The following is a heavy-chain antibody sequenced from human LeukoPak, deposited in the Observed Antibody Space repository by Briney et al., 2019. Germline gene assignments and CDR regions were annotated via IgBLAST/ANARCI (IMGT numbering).Heavy chain of an antibody. J-gene: IGHJ5*02. D-gene: IGHD3-10*01. CDR1: GFTFSSYS. CDR3: AMSLATMVRGVLNWFDP. CDR2: ISSSSSYI. Sequence: GGSLRLSCAASGFTFSSYSMNWVRQAPGKGLDWVSSISSSSSYIYYADSVKGRFTISRDNAKNSLYLQMNSLRAEDTAVYYCAMSLATMVRGVLNWFDPWGQGTLVTVSS. V-gene: IGHV3-21*01.